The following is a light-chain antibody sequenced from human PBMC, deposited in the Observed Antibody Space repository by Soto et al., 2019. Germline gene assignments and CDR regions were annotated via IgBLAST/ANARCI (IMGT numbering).Light chain of an antibody. CDR3: QQYGSSTT. J-gene: IGKJ1*01. CDR1: QSVSSSY. V-gene: IGKV3-20*01. Sequence: EMVWTKSPCTLSLSPGERATLSCRARQSVSSSYLAWYHQIPGQAPRLLIYGAYSRATGIPDRFSGSGSGTDFTLTISRLEPEDCGVYYCQQYGSSTTFGKGTKVEIK. CDR2: GAY.